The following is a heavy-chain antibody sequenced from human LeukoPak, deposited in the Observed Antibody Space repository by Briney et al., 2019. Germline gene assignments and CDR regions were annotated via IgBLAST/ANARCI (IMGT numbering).Heavy chain of an antibody. CDR1: GGSFRSYY. D-gene: IGHD4-17*01. CDR3: TRMTTGHDY. V-gene: IGHV4-34*01. J-gene: IGHJ4*02. CDR2: INHSGST. Sequence: SETLSLTCGVYGGSFRSYYWNWIRQPPGKGLEWIGEINHSGSTNYNPSLKSRVTMSVDTSKKQFSLKLSSVTAADAGTYYCTRMTTGHDYWGQGTLVTVSS.